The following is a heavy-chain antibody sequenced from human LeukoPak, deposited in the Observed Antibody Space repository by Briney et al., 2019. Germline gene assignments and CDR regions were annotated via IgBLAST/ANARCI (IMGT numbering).Heavy chain of an antibody. J-gene: IGHJ4*02. CDR1: GYTFTSYY. Sequence: ASVTVSCKTSGYTFTSYYIHWVRQAPGQGLEWMGIFNPSTGNTDYAQKFQGRVTMTGDTSTSTVYMQLSGLRSEDTAVYYCARSIPSLNYFDYWGQGTLVTVSS. D-gene: IGHD2-21*01. V-gene: IGHV1-46*01. CDR2: FNPSTGNT. CDR3: ARSIPSLNYFDY.